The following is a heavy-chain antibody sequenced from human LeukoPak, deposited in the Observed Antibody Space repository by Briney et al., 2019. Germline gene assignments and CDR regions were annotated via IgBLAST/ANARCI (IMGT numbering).Heavy chain of an antibody. V-gene: IGHV3-7*01. CDR1: GFTFNNHA. J-gene: IGHJ4*02. Sequence: GGSLRLSCAASGFTFNNHAMSWVRQAPGRGLEWVANIKEDGSVKNYVDSVKGRFTISRDNARNSVSLQMNSLRAEDTAMYYCGRDIVGGGDDYWGQGTLVTVSS. CDR3: GRDIVGGGDDY. CDR2: IKEDGSVK. D-gene: IGHD2-21*02.